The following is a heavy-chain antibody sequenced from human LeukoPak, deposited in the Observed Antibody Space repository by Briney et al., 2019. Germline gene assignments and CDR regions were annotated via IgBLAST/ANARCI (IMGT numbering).Heavy chain of an antibody. D-gene: IGHD6-25*01. J-gene: IGHJ4*02. V-gene: IGHV4-59*01. CDR2: IYYSGST. CDR1: GGSISIYY. Sequence: SETLSLTCTVSGGSISIYYCSCIRQPPGGGLEWIRYIYYSGSTNYNPSLKSRVTISVDTSKNQFSLNLNSVTAADTAVYFCARGSPAAPLDYWGQGTLVTVSS. CDR3: ARGSPAAPLDY.